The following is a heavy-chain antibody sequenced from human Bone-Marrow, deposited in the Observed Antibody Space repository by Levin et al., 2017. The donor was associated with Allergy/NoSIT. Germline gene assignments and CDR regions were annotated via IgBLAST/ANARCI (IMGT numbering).Heavy chain of an antibody. D-gene: IGHD1-1*01. CDR2: IKYDGSDK. CDR3: VRLFTNRSIYDY. J-gene: IGHJ4*02. Sequence: GGSLRLSCAASGFTFNTYWMGWVRQAPGKGLEWLANIKYDGSDKYYMDSVKGRFTVSRDNAEISIYLLMNSLTVEDTAVYFCVRLFTNRSIYDYWGQGTLVTVSS. CDR1: GFTFNTYW. V-gene: IGHV3-7*01.